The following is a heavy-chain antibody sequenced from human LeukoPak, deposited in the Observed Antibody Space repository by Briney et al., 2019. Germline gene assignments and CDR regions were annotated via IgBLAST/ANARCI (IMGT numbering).Heavy chain of an antibody. CDR3: ARDTAVAGTDLFDP. D-gene: IGHD6-19*01. V-gene: IGHV1-18*01. Sequence: ASVKVSCKASNYTFTDYGISWVRQAPGQGLEWMGWISTYKGNTNYAQKLQGRVTLTTDTSTSTAYMELRSLRSDDTAVYYCARDTAVAGTDLFDPWGQGTLVTVSS. CDR1: NYTFTDYG. J-gene: IGHJ5*02. CDR2: ISTYKGNT.